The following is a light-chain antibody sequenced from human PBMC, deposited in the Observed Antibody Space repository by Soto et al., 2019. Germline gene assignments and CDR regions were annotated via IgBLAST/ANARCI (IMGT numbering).Light chain of an antibody. CDR2: GAS. V-gene: IGKV3-15*01. Sequence: EIVMTQSPATLSVSPGERATLSCRASQSVSSNLAWYQQKPGQPPRRLIYGASTRATGISARFSGSGSGTEFTITISILQSEDFAVYYCQQYNNSPLTFGGGTKVEIK. CDR1: QSVSSN. J-gene: IGKJ4*01. CDR3: QQYNNSPLT.